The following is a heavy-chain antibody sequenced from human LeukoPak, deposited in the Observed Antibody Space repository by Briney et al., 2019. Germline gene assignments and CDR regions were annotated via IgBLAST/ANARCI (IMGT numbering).Heavy chain of an antibody. CDR3: ARNGAPVVTAITPYYYYMDV. Sequence: GGSLRLSCAASGFTFSSYWMSWVRQAPGKGLEWVANIKQDGSEKYYVDSVKGRFTISRDNARNSLYLQMNSLRAEDTAVYYCARNGAPVVTAITPYYYYMDVWGKGTTVTVSS. D-gene: IGHD2-21*02. J-gene: IGHJ6*03. V-gene: IGHV3-7*01. CDR2: IKQDGSEK. CDR1: GFTFSSYW.